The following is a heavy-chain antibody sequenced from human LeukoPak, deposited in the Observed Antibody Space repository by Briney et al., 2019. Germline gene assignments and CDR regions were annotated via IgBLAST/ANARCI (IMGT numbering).Heavy chain of an antibody. V-gene: IGHV5-10-1*01. D-gene: IGHD3-22*01. CDR2: IDPSDSYT. Sequence: GESLQISCQGSGYSFTSYWISWVRQMPGKGLEWMGRIDPSDSYTNYSPSFQGHVTISADKSISTAYLQWSSLKASDTAMYYCARPGYYYDSSGYYLWGQGTLVTVSS. CDR3: ARPGYYYDSSGYYL. J-gene: IGHJ4*02. CDR1: GYSFTSYW.